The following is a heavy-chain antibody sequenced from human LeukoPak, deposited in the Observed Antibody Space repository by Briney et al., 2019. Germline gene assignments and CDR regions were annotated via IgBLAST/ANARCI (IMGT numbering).Heavy chain of an antibody. CDR1: GFTFSTYA. Sequence: GSLRLSCAASGFTFSTYAMNWVRQAPGKGLEWVSAISGNGVATYYADSVRGRFTISRDNSKNTLYVQMNSLRAEDTAVYYCAKDLRIAVAGYWGYFDSWGQGSLVTVSS. V-gene: IGHV3-23*01. CDR2: ISGNGVAT. D-gene: IGHD6-19*01. CDR3: AKDLRIAVAGYWGYFDS. J-gene: IGHJ4*02.